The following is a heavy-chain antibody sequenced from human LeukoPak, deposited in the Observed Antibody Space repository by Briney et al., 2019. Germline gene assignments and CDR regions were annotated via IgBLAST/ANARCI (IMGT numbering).Heavy chain of an antibody. D-gene: IGHD1-26*01. J-gene: IGHJ5*02. CDR3: ASCPLPSQHYFDP. V-gene: IGHV5-51*01. CDR2: IFPGDSDT. CDR1: GDRFKCYW. Sequence: GESLKISCNTFGDRFKCYWVAWGRQKPGKGLEWMGIIFPGDSDTRYSPSFEGQVSISVDRSTTTAYQHWSSLKASDTAIYYCASCPLPSQHYFDPWGQGTLVTVSP.